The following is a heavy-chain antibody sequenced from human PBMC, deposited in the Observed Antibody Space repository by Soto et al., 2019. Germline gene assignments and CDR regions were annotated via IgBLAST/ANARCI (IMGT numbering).Heavy chain of an antibody. CDR2: INPRDSDV. Sequence: GESLKISCQGSGYSFAAYWIGWVRQMPGKGLEWMGVINPRDSDVKYSPPFEGQVTISADKSINTAFLQWRSLKASDTAMYYCARHIAVAGSDYYYGMDVWGQGTTVTVSS. J-gene: IGHJ6*02. V-gene: IGHV5-51*01. D-gene: IGHD6-19*01. CDR3: ARHIAVAGSDYYYGMDV. CDR1: GYSFAAYW.